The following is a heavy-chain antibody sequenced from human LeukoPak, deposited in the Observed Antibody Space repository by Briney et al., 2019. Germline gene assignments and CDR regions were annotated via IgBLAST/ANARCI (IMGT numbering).Heavy chain of an antibody. J-gene: IGHJ4*02. CDR3: AKDPSVDIVVVVAAYSAHSEFDY. Sequence: GGSLRLSCAASRFTFSSYAMSWVRQAPGKGLEWVSAISGSGGSTYYADSVKGRFTISRDNSKNTLYLQMNSLRAEDTAVYYCAKDPSVDIVVVVAAYSAHSEFDYWGQGTLVTVSS. CDR2: ISGSGGST. V-gene: IGHV3-23*01. D-gene: IGHD2-15*01. CDR1: RFTFSSYA.